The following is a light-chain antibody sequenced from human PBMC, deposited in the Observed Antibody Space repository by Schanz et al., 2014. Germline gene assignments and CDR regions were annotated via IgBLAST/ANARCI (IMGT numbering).Light chain of an antibody. Sequence: QSALTQPASVSGSPGQSITISCTGTSSDVGTSNLLSWYQQYPGKAPKLMIYEGSKRPSGVPDRFSGSKSGNTASLTVSGLQAEDEADYYCSSYAGSNNLVFGGGTKLTVL. V-gene: IGLV2-14*02. CDR2: EGS. CDR1: SSDVGTSNL. J-gene: IGLJ2*01. CDR3: SSYAGSNNLV.